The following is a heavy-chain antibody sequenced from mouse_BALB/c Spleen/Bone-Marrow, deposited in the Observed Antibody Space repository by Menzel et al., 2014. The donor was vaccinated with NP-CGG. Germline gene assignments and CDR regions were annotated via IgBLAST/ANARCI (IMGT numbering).Heavy chain of an antibody. V-gene: IGHV4-1*02. D-gene: IGHD1-1*01. CDR3: GSCYYYGCFAY. CDR2: INTDCSTI. CDR1: GFDFSSYW. J-gene: IGHJ3*01. Sequence: EVKVVESGGGLVKPGGSLKLSCAASGFDFSSYWMRWVRQAPGKGLEWIGDINTDCSTINYTSFLKDKFIISRDNANIALSLQMSKVRSEDKSPYCCGSCYYYGCFAYWGQGTLVTVSA.